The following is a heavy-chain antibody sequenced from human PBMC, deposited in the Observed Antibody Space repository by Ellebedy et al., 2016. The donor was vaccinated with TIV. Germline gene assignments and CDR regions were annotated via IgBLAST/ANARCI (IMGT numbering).Heavy chain of an antibody. CDR2: IDPNSGGT. D-gene: IGHD3-10*01. CDR3: ARDYVGSYEY. J-gene: IGHJ4*02. Sequence: AASVKVSCKASGYTFTGYRLDWVRQAPGQGLEWMGWIDPNSGGTHYLQKFQGRVTMTRDTSISTAYMELNSLTSDDTAVYYCARDYVGSYEYWGQGTLVAVSS. V-gene: IGHV1-2*02. CDR1: GYTFTGYR.